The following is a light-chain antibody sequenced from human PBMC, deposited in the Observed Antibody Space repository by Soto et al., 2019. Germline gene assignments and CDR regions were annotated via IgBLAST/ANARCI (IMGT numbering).Light chain of an antibody. J-gene: IGLJ2*01. Sequence: QSALTQPRSVSGSPGQSVTISCSGTSSDVGGYNYVSWCQQHPGKAPKLMIYDVSKRPSGVPDRFSGSKSGNTASLTISGLQTADEADYYCCSFAGTYIFVIFGGGTKLTVL. CDR2: DVS. CDR3: CSFAGTYIFVI. V-gene: IGLV2-11*01. CDR1: SSDVGGYNY.